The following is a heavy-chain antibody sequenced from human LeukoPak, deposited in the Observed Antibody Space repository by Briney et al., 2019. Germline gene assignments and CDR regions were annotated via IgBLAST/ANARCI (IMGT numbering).Heavy chain of an antibody. D-gene: IGHD1-1*01. J-gene: IGHJ6*03. V-gene: IGHV1-69*06. CDR2: IIPLFGTV. CDR1: GGTINDYA. CDR3: ATPPPGYSFSNHYYYMDA. Sequence: ASVKVSCKPSGGTINDYAVYWVRQAPGQGLEWMARIIPLFGTVNYAQNFQNRLTLSADKSTNTAHMELSSLRFDDTAIYYCATPPPGYSFSNHYYYMDAWGRGTTVTVSS.